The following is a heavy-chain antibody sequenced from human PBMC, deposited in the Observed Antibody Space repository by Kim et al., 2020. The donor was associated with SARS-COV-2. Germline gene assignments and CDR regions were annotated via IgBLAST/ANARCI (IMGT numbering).Heavy chain of an antibody. CDR3: ATGRYGSGKEH. Sequence: GGSLRLSCTASGITFSTYAMSWVRQAPGKGLELVSSIGANGEITYYANSVKGRFTISRDNSKSTVYLQMNSLGADDTAPYYCATGRYGSGKEHWGQGTL. V-gene: IGHV3-23*01. D-gene: IGHD3-10*01. CDR2: IGANGEIT. CDR1: GITFSTYA. J-gene: IGHJ4*02.